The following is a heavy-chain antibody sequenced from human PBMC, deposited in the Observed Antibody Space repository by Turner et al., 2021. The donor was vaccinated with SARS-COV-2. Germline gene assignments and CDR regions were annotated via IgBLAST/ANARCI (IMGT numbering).Heavy chain of an antibody. Sequence: LQLQESGPGLVKPSETLSLNCTASGGSISSSSYYWGWIRQPPGKGLEGIVSIYYSGSTYYNPSLKSRVTISVDTSKNQFSLKLSSVTAADTAVYYCATSTVAGTELNYYGMDVWGQGTTVTVSS. CDR1: GGSISSSSYY. J-gene: IGHJ6*02. CDR3: ATSTVAGTELNYYGMDV. V-gene: IGHV4-39*01. CDR2: IYYSGST. D-gene: IGHD6-13*01.